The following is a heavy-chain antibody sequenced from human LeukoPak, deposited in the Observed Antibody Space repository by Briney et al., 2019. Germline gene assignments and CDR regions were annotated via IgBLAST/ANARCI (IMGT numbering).Heavy chain of an antibody. CDR2: IYYSGST. CDR1: GGSISRYY. J-gene: IGHJ2*01. Sequence: SETLSLTCTVSGGSISRYYWSWIRQPPGKGLEWIGYIYYSGSTNYNPSLKSRVTISVDTSKNQFSLKLSSVTAADTAVYYCARSHSSGSSDWYFDLWGRGTLVTVSS. CDR3: ARSHSSGSSDWYFDL. V-gene: IGHV4-59*08. D-gene: IGHD3-22*01.